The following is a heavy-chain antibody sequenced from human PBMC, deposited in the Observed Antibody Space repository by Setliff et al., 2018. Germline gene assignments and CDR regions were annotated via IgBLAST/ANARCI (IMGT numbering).Heavy chain of an antibody. Sequence: PSETLSLTCTVSGGSISSGGYYWSWIRQHPGKGLEWIGYIYYSGSTYYNPSLKSRVTISVDTSKNQFSLKLSSVTAADTAVYYCARQPEGGYYDSSGYYGMAPYYFDYWGQGTLVTVS. V-gene: IGHV4-31*03. CDR1: GGSISSGGYY. CDR2: IYYSGST. J-gene: IGHJ4*02. CDR3: ARQPEGGYYDSSGYYGMAPYYFDY. D-gene: IGHD3-22*01.